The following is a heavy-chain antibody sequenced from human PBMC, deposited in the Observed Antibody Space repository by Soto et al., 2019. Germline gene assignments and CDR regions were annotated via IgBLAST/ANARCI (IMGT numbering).Heavy chain of an antibody. V-gene: IGHV4-39*01. CDR1: GGSISSSSYY. D-gene: IGHD2-21*01. CDR2: IYYSGST. CDR3: ARRHPTEAYCGGDCGPSYFDY. J-gene: IGHJ4*02. Sequence: QLQLQESGPGLVKPSETLSLTCTVSGGSISSSSYYWGWIRQPPGKGLEWIGSIYYSGSTYYNPSLKSRVTISVDTSKNQFSLKLSSVTAADTAVYYCARRHPTEAYCGGDCGPSYFDYWGQGTLVTVSS.